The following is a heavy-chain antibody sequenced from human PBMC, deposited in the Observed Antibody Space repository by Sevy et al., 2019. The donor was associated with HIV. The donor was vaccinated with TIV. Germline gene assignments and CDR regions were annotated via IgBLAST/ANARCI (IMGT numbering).Heavy chain of an antibody. CDR1: GFTFSSYW. Sequence: GGSLRLSCAASGFTFSSYWMSWVRQAPGKGLECVANIKQDGSEKYYVDSVKGRFTISRDNAKNSLYLQMNSLRAEDTAVYYCARDMDCSSTSCYSHYWGQGTLVTVSS. J-gene: IGHJ4*02. V-gene: IGHV3-7*01. CDR2: IKQDGSEK. D-gene: IGHD2-2*02. CDR3: ARDMDCSSTSCYSHY.